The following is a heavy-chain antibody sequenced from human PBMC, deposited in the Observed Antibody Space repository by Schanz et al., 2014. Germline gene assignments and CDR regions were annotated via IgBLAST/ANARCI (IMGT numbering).Heavy chain of an antibody. D-gene: IGHD1-1*01. CDR2: LSSDSRHV. CDR1: GFTFSNYW. J-gene: IGHJ4*02. CDR3: ARDGIAATTDFEY. V-gene: IGHV3-21*06. Sequence: EVQLVESGGGLVQPGGSLRLSCAASGFTFSNYWIHWVRQAPGKGLEWVSFLSSDSRHVYYVESAKGRFTISRDNAKNSLYLQMDSLRGDDTAVYYCARDGIAATTDFEYWGQGVLVTVSS.